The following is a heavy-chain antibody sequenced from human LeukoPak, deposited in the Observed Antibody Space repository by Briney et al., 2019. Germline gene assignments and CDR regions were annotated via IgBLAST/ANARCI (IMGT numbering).Heavy chain of an antibody. D-gene: IGHD4-17*01. CDR1: GFIFTIYS. J-gene: IGHJ4*02. V-gene: IGHV3-30*07. Sequence: GRSLRLSCAASGFIFTIYSIHWVRQPPDKGLECVGIMPNDGNTKYYADSVRGRFIVSRDNAKYSLYLQMNGLRAEDTAVYYCVRGSYGAYGYWGQGSLVTVSS. CDR3: VRGSYGAYGY. CDR2: MPNDGNTK.